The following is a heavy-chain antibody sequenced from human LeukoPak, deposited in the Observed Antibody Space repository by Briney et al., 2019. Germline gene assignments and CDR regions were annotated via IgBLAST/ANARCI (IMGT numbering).Heavy chain of an antibody. Sequence: SETLSLTCAVYGGSFSGYYWSWIRQPPGKGLEWIGEINHSGSTNYNPSLKSRVTISVDTSMNQFSLKLSSVTAADTAVYYCATGQLVFDYWGQGTLVTVSS. V-gene: IGHV4-34*01. CDR2: INHSGST. CDR1: GGSFSGYY. J-gene: IGHJ4*02. D-gene: IGHD6-13*01. CDR3: ATGQLVFDY.